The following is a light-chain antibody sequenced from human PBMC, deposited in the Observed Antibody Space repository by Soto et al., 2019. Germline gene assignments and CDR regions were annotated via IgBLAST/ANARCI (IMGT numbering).Light chain of an antibody. V-gene: IGKV3-15*01. J-gene: IGKJ4*01. CDR3: QQYNNWPPEVT. CDR1: QSVSSN. CDR2: GAS. Sequence: EIVMTQSPATLSVSPGERATLSCRASQSVSSNLAWYQQNPGQAPRLLIYGASTRATGIPARFSGSGSGTEFTLTISSLQSEDFAVYCCQQYNNWPPEVTFGGGTKVEIK.